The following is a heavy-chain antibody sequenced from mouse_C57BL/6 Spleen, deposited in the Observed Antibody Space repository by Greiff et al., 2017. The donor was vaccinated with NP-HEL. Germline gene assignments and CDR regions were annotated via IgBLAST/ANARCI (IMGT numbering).Heavy chain of an antibody. J-gene: IGHJ3*01. D-gene: IGHD1-1*01. CDR1: GYAFSSYW. CDR2: IYPGDGDT. Sequence: QVQLQQSGAELVKPGASVKISCKASGYAFSSYWMNWVKQRPGKGLEWIGQIYPGDGDTNYNGKFKGKATLTADKSSSTAYMQLSSLTSEDSAVYFCARSRSYYYGSSYGGFAYWGKGTLVTVSA. CDR3: ARSRSYYYGSSYGGFAY. V-gene: IGHV1-80*01.